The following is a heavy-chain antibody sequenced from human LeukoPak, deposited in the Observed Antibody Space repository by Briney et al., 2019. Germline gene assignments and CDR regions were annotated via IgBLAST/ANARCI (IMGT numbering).Heavy chain of an antibody. V-gene: IGHV3-23*01. Sequence: AGGSLRLSCAVSGFTFRSYAMTWVRQAPGKGLEWVSTIFKTGDTAHYADIVRGRFTISRDNSKNTLSLQMNSLRAEDTAIYYCAKLWGRHVWSFDYWGQGALVTVSS. CDR3: AKLWGRHVWSFDY. J-gene: IGHJ4*02. CDR2: IFKTGDTA. D-gene: IGHD3-16*01. CDR1: GFTFRSYA.